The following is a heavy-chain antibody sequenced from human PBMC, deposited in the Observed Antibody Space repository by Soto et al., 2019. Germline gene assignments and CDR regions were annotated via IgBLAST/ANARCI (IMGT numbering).Heavy chain of an antibody. CDR1: GGSISSSNW. V-gene: IGHV4-4*02. Sequence: SETLSLTCAVSGGSISSSNWWSWVRQPPGKGLEWIGEIYHSGSTNYNPSLKSRVTISVDKSKNQFSLKLSSVTAADTAVYYCATHPAHSHILTGYFFYFDHCGQGTLVTVSS. J-gene: IGHJ4*02. CDR3: ATHPAHSHILTGYFFYFDH. D-gene: IGHD3-9*01. CDR2: IYHSGST.